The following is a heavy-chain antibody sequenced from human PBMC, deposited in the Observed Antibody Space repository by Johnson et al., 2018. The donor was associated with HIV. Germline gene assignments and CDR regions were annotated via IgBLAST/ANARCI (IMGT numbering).Heavy chain of an antibody. Sequence: QVQLVESGGGVVQPGRSLRLSCAVSGIIFSHYGMHWVRQAPGKGLEWVAVISYDGSNKYYADSVKGRFTISRDNSKNTLYLQMGSLRAEDMAVYYCAREGRGSSSGAFDVWGQGTMVTVSS. CDR2: ISYDGSNK. V-gene: IGHV3-30*03. D-gene: IGHD6-6*01. CDR1: GIIFSHYG. CDR3: AREGRGSSSGAFDV. J-gene: IGHJ3*01.